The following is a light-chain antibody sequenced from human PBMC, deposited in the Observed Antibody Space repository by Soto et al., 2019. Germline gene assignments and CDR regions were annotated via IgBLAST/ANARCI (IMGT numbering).Light chain of an antibody. CDR1: SGDVGGYNY. V-gene: IGLV2-14*01. Sequence: QSVLTQPASVSGSPGQSITISCTGTSGDVGGYNYVSWYQQHPGKAPKLMIYDVSNRPSGVSNRFSGSKSGNTASLTISGLQAEDEADYYCSSYTSSSTLGYVFGTGTKVTVL. J-gene: IGLJ1*01. CDR3: SSYTSSSTLGYV. CDR2: DVS.